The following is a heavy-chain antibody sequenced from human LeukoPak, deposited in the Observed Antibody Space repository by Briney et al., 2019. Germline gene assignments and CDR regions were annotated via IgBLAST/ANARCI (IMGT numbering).Heavy chain of an antibody. V-gene: IGHV4-59*01. CDR3: ARILEGSGAAFDI. J-gene: IGHJ3*02. CDR2: IHYTGIT. Sequence: SETLSHTCIVSGGSMNNYYWSWIRQPPGKGLEWIAYIHYTGITNYNPFLKSRVTISLDTSKNQFSLKLNSVTAADTAFYYCARILEGSGAAFDIWGQGTMVTVSS. D-gene: IGHD1-26*01. CDR1: GGSMNNYY.